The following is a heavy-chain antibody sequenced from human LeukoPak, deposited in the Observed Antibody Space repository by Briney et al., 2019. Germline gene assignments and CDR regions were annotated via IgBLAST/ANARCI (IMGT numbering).Heavy chain of an antibody. Sequence: GGSLRLSCAASGFTVSDNYMTWVRQAPGKGLEWVSVIYSGANTYYADSVKGRFTISRDNFENTLYLQMNSLRAEDTAVYYCARVPYYDLWSGPGYFDYWGLGTLVTVSS. CDR3: ARVPYYDLWSGPGYFDY. V-gene: IGHV3-66*01. CDR2: IYSGANT. CDR1: GFTVSDNY. J-gene: IGHJ4*02. D-gene: IGHD3-3*01.